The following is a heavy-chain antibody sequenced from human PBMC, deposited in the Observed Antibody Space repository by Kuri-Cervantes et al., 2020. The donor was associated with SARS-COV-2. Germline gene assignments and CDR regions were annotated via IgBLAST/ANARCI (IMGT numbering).Heavy chain of an antibody. Sequence: GESLKISCAASGFIFSSYGMNWVRQAPGKGLEWVSTISESGGVTYYADSVMGRFTILRDNSKNTLYLQMNSLRADDTAVYYCARGYTDVLGFLEWPGKTQYYYYIDVWGKGTTVTVSS. CDR2: ISESGGVT. J-gene: IGHJ6*03. D-gene: IGHD3-3*01. CDR1: GFIFSSYG. CDR3: ARGYTDVLGFLEWPGKTQYYYYIDV. V-gene: IGHV3-23*01.